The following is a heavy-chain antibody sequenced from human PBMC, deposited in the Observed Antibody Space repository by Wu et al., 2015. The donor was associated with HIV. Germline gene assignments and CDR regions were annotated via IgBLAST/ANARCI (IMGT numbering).Heavy chain of an antibody. CDR1: GYTFTSYY. CDR3: ARDSAPADYYGSGSDY. Sequence: QVQLVQSGAEVKKPGASVKVSCKASGYTFTSYYMHWVRQAPGQGLEWMGIINPSGGSTSYAQKFQGRVAMTRDTSTNTVYMELSSLRSEDTAVYYCARDSAPADYYGSGSDYWGQGTLVTVSS. CDR2: INPSGGST. D-gene: IGHD3-10*01. J-gene: IGHJ4*02. V-gene: IGHV1-46*01.